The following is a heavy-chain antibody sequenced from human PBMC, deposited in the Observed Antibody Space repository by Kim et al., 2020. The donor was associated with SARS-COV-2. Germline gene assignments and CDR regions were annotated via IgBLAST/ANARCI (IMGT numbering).Heavy chain of an antibody. J-gene: IGHJ6*02. CDR3: ASHRRLVATMGVDQYGMDV. CDR1: GNSFTSYW. Sequence: GESLKISCKGSGNSFTSYWISWVRQMPGKGLEWMGRIDPDDSDTKYSPSFQGHVTISADKSISTAYLQWSSLKASDTAMYYCASHRRLVATMGVDQYGMDVWGQGTTVTVSS. CDR2: IDPDDSDT. D-gene: IGHD5-12*01. V-gene: IGHV5-10-1*01.